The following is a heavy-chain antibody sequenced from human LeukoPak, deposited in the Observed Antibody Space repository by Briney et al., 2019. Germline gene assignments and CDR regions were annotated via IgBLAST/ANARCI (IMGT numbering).Heavy chain of an antibody. V-gene: IGHV1-2*06. Sequence: ASVEVSCKASGYTFTGYYMHWVRQAPGQGLEWMGRINPNSGGTNYAQKFQGRVTMTRDTSISTAYMELSRLRSDDTAVYYCARLIPGYSSGWYDYWGQGTLVTVSS. J-gene: IGHJ4*02. CDR2: INPNSGGT. D-gene: IGHD6-19*01. CDR3: ARLIPGYSSGWYDY. CDR1: GYTFTGYY.